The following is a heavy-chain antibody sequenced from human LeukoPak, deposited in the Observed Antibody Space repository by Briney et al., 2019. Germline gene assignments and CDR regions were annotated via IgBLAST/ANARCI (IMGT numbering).Heavy chain of an antibody. J-gene: IGHJ6*02. CDR2: INGATGNT. Sequence: GASVKVSCKASGGTFSSYAIGWVRQAPGEGLEWMAWINGATGNTEYSQKFQARVTITRDTSASTAYMELSSLRSEDAAVYYCARSIIIVPNTSYYYYYMDVWGQGTTVTVSS. V-gene: IGHV1-3*01. D-gene: IGHD2-2*01. CDR1: GGTFSSYA. CDR3: ARSIIIVPNTSYYYYYMDV.